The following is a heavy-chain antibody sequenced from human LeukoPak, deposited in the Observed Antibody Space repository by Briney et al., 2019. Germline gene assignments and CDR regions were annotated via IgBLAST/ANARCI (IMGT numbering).Heavy chain of an antibody. CDR3: ASSQDGYYDY. CDR2: INSDGSST. V-gene: IGHV3-74*01. Sequence: VWVSRINSDGSSTSYADSVKGRFTISRDNAKNTLYLQMNSLRAEDTAVYYCASSQDGYYDYWGQGTLVTVSS. D-gene: IGHD5-24*01. J-gene: IGHJ4*02.